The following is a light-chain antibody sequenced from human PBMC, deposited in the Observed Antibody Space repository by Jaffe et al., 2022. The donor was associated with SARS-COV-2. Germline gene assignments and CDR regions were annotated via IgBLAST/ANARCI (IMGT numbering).Light chain of an antibody. CDR2: EDT. J-gene: IGLJ3*02. CDR1: ALPKKY. Sequence: SYELTQPPSVSVSPGQTARITCSGDALPKKYAHWYQQRSGQAPILVIFEDTKRPSGIPERFSGSSSGTMATLTISGAQVEDEADYYCYSADSSDNHWVFGGGTKLTVL. V-gene: IGLV3-10*01. CDR3: YSADSSDNHWV.